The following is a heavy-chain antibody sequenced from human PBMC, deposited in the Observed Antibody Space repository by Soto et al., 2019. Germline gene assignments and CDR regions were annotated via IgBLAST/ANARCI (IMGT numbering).Heavy chain of an antibody. V-gene: IGHV5-51*01. CDR2: IYPGDSDT. Sequence: GESLKISCKGSGYSFTSYWIGWVRQMPGKGLEWMGIIYPGDSDTRYSPSFQGQVTISADKSISTAYLQWSSLKASDTAMYYCARQIHGGEYSSSWYVDYYYYGMDVWGQGTTVTVSS. D-gene: IGHD6-13*01. CDR3: ARQIHGGEYSSSWYVDYYYYGMDV. J-gene: IGHJ6*02. CDR1: GYSFTSYW.